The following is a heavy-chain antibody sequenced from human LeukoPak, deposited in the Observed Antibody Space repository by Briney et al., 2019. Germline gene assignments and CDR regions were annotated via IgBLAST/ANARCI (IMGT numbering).Heavy chain of an antibody. CDR1: GGSFSGYY. J-gene: IGHJ4*02. CDR3: ARGRPIRGSGYDR. Sequence: PSETLSLTCAVYGGSFSGYYWSWIRQPPGKGLEWIGEINHSGSTNYNPSLKSRVTISVDTSKNQFSLKLSSVTAADTAVYYCARGRPIRGSGYDRWGQGTLVTVSS. D-gene: IGHD5-12*01. CDR2: INHSGST. V-gene: IGHV4-34*01.